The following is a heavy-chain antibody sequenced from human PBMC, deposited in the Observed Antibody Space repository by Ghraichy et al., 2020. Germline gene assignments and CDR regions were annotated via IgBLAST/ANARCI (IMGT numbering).Heavy chain of an antibody. Sequence: GGSLRLSCAASGFTFSNARMNWVRQAPGKGLEWVGRIKSKTDGGTTDYAAPVKGRFTISRDDSKNTLYLQMNSLKTEDTAVYYCTTDLYDFWSGYYVFGAPDFDYWGQGTLVTVSS. CDR3: TTDLYDFWSGYYVFGAPDFDY. CDR1: GFTFSNAR. J-gene: IGHJ4*02. V-gene: IGHV3-15*07. D-gene: IGHD3-3*01. CDR2: IKSKTDGGTT.